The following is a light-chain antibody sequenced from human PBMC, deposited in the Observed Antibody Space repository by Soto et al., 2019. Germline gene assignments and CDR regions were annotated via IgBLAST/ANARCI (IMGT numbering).Light chain of an antibody. Sequence: SYVLTQPPSVSVAPGQTARITCGGNNIGSKGVHWYQQKPGQAPVLVVYDDTDRPSGIPERFSGSNSGNTATLTISGVEAGDEAAYYCQVGDITVDHPIFGGGTKLTVL. V-gene: IGLV3-21*02. J-gene: IGLJ2*01. CDR3: QVGDITVDHPI. CDR1: NIGSKG. CDR2: DDT.